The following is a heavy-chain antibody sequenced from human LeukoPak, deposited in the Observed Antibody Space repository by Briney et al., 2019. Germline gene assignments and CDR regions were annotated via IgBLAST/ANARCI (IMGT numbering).Heavy chain of an antibody. CDR3: AKEARQLGYCSSTSCFRAGWFDP. Sequence: GGSLRLSCAASGFTFSSYGMHWVRQAPGKGLEWVAVIWYDGSNKYYADSVKGRFTISRDNSKNTLYLQMNSLRAEDTAVYYCAKEARQLGYCSSTSCFRAGWFDPWGQGTLVIVSS. V-gene: IGHV3-33*06. CDR1: GFTFSSYG. D-gene: IGHD2-2*01. J-gene: IGHJ5*02. CDR2: IWYDGSNK.